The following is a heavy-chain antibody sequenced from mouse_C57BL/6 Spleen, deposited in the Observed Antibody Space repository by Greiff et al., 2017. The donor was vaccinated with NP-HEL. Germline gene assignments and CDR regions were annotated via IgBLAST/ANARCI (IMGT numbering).Heavy chain of an antibody. CDR2: INPNNGGT. D-gene: IGHD1-1*01. CDR3: ARGSRGYFDV. V-gene: IGHV1-18*01. J-gene: IGHJ1*03. Sequence: VQLQQSGPELVKPGASVKIPCKASGYTFTDYNMDWVKQSHGKSLEWIGAINPNNGGTIYNQKFKGKATLTVDKSSSTAYLELRSLTSEDTAVYYCARGSRGYFDVWGTGTTVTVSS. CDR1: GYTFTDYN.